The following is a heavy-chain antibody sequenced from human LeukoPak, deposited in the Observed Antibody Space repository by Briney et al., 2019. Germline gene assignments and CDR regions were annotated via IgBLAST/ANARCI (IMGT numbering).Heavy chain of an antibody. D-gene: IGHD1-26*01. Sequence: PSETLSLTCTVSGGSISSYYWSWIRQPPGKGLEWIGYIYYSGSTNYNPSLKSRVTISVDTSKNQFSLKLSSVTAADTAVYYCARDLGRATPLDYWGQGTLVTVSS. V-gene: IGHV4-59*01. J-gene: IGHJ4*02. CDR1: GGSISSYY. CDR2: IYYSGST. CDR3: ARDLGRATPLDY.